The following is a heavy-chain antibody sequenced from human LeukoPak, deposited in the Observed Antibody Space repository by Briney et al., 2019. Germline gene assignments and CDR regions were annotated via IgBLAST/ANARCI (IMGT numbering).Heavy chain of an antibody. Sequence: SETLSLTCTVFGGSMTSNYWSWIRQPAGKGLEWIGRFHISGNTNYNPSLMRRVVMSVDTSKYQFSLQLSSMTAADTAVYYCAREDYDSSTYSYWGQGTLVTVSS. CDR2: FHISGNT. V-gene: IGHV4-4*07. CDR3: AREDYDSSTYSY. J-gene: IGHJ4*02. D-gene: IGHD3-22*01. CDR1: GGSMTSNY.